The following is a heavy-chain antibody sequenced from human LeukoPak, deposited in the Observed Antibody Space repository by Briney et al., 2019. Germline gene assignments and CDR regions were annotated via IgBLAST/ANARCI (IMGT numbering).Heavy chain of an antibody. CDR3: AREGSFWFDWLGGYYFDY. J-gene: IGHJ4*02. CDR2: ISAYNGNT. CDR1: GYTFTGYG. D-gene: IGHD3-9*01. V-gene: IGHV1-18*04. Sequence: GASVKVSCKASGYTFTGYGISWVRQAPGQGLEWMGWISAYNGNTNYAQKLQGRVTMTTDTSTSTAYMELRSLRSDDTAVYYCAREGSFWFDWLGGYYFDYWGQGTLVTVSS.